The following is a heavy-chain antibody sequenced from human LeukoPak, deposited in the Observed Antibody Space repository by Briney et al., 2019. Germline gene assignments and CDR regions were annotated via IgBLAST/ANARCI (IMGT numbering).Heavy chain of an antibody. Sequence: GGPLRLSCAASGFTFSSYAMSWVRQAPGKGLEWVSNISGSGGRTYYADSVKGRFTISRDNAKNSLYLQMNSLRAEDTAVYYCARYIKGLYSSGIDCWGQGTLVTVSS. D-gene: IGHD6-19*01. CDR2: ISGSGGRT. CDR3: ARYIKGLYSSGIDC. J-gene: IGHJ4*02. V-gene: IGHV3-23*01. CDR1: GFTFSSYA.